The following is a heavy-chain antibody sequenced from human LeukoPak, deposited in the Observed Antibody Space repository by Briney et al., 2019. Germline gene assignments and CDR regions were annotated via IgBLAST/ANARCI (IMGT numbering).Heavy chain of an antibody. CDR2: INPSGGST. CDR1: GYTFTSYY. V-gene: IGHV1-46*01. Sequence: ASVKVSCKASGYTFTSYYMHWVRQAPGQGLEWMGIINPSGGSTSCAQKFQGRVTMTRDTSTSTVYMELSSLRSEDTAVYYCAAEHEKVDYRSTWFDPWGQGTLVTVSS. D-gene: IGHD4/OR15-4a*01. CDR3: AAEHEKVDYRSTWFDP. J-gene: IGHJ5*02.